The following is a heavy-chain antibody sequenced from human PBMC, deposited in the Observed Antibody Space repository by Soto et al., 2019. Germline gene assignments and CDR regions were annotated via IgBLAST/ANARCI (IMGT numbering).Heavy chain of an antibody. V-gene: IGHV4-34*01. CDR2: INHSGTI. J-gene: IGHJ6*02. CDR1: GGSFSGYY. Sequence: SETLSLTCAVYGGSFSGYYWTWIRQPPGKGLEWIGEINHSGTINFNPSLKSRLTISLDTSKKHFSLKLSSVTDADTAAYYCARAGRTLVTSYSQDVWGQGTAVTVSS. CDR3: ARAGRTLVTSYSQDV. D-gene: IGHD2-21*02.